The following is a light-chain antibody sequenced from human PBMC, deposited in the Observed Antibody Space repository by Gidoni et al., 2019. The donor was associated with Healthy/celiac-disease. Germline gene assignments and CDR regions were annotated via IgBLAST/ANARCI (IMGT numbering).Light chain of an antibody. J-gene: IGKJ1*01. Sequence: DIVMTQSPDSLAVSLGERATINCKSSQSVLYSSNNKNNLAWYQQKPGQPPKLLIYWASTRESGVPDRFSGSGSGTDFTLTISSLQAEDLAVYYCQQYYSTPWTFGHGTEVEIK. V-gene: IGKV4-1*01. CDR3: QQYYSTPWT. CDR1: QSVLYSSNNKNN. CDR2: WAS.